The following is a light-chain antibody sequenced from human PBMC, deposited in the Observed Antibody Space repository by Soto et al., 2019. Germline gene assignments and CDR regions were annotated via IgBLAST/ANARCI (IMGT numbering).Light chain of an antibody. CDR3: QQRSTCPWT. V-gene: IGKV3-11*01. J-gene: IGKJ1*01. CDR1: QSVRNY. CDR2: AAS. Sequence: EIVLTQSPATLSLSPGERATLSCRASQSVRNYLAWYQQKPGQPPTLLIYAASNRAAVIPGKFSCSGSATDFTLTISSLEPEDFAVDYCQQRSTCPWTFGQGTKVESK.